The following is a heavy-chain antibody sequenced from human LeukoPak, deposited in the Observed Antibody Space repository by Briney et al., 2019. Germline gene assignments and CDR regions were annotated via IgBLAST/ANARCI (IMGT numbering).Heavy chain of an antibody. J-gene: IGHJ4*02. Sequence: GGSLRLSCVASGFTFSSYGMHWVRQAPGKGLEWVAVISSDGSNKHYADSVKGRFTISRDNSKNTLYLQMNSLRAEDTAVYYCAKENYYESSGYVDYWGQGTLVTVSS. CDR3: AKENYYESSGYVDY. V-gene: IGHV3-30*18. CDR1: GFTFSSYG. CDR2: ISSDGSNK. D-gene: IGHD3-22*01.